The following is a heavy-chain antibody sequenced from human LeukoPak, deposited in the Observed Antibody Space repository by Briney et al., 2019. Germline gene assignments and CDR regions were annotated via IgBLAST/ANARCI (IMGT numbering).Heavy chain of an antibody. D-gene: IGHD3-22*01. CDR3: ARGHYYYDSSGYFVPMRAFDI. Sequence: GGSLRLSCAASGFTFSSYAMSWVRQAPGKGLEWVSAISGSGGSTYYADSVKGRFTISRDNSKNTLYLQMNSLRAEDTAVYYCARGHYYYDSSGYFVPMRAFDIWGQGTMVTVSS. CDR2: ISGSGGST. J-gene: IGHJ3*02. V-gene: IGHV3-23*01. CDR1: GFTFSSYA.